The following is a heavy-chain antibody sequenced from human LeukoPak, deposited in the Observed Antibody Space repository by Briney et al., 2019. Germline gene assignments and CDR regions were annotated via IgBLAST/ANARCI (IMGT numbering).Heavy chain of an antibody. Sequence: PGGSLRLSRAASGFTFSNAWMNWVRQAPGKGLAWVGRIKSKTDGGTTDYAAPVTGRFTIPRDESKNTMYQQTNSLKTEHTAVYYCTTDEWKLPNTWFDPWGERTLLTVSS. J-gene: IGHJ5*02. CDR2: IKSKTDGGTT. CDR3: TTDEWKLPNTWFDP. D-gene: IGHD1-26*01. V-gene: IGHV3-15*01. CDR1: GFTFSNAW.